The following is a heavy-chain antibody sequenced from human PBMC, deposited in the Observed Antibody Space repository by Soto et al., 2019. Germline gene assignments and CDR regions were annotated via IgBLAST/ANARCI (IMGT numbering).Heavy chain of an antibody. J-gene: IGHJ4*02. D-gene: IGHD2-15*01. CDR3: ARQTIYCSGGTCYLDY. Sequence: PSETLSLTCPVSGGSVSSGSHYWSWIRQPPGKGLEWIGFVYYSGTTNYNPSLRSRVTISVDTSNNQFSLKLSSVTAADTAVYYCARQTIYCSGGTCYLDYWGQGSLVTVSS. CDR1: GGSVSSGSHY. V-gene: IGHV4-61*01. CDR2: VYYSGTT.